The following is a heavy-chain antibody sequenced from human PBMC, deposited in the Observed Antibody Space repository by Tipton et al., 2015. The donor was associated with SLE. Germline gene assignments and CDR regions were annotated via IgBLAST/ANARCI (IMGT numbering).Heavy chain of an antibody. J-gene: IGHJ1*01. CDR2: ISGSGGNT. V-gene: IGHV3-23*01. D-gene: IGHD1-26*01. CDR1: GFTFSSFA. Sequence: SLRLSCAGSGFTFSSFAMNWVRQAPGKGLEWVSAISGSGGNTYYADSVKGRFTVSRDNTKNSLYLQMNSLRAEDTAVYYCSRDIQFVGSTEYFHHWGQGTLVTVSS. CDR3: SRDIQFVGSTEYFHH.